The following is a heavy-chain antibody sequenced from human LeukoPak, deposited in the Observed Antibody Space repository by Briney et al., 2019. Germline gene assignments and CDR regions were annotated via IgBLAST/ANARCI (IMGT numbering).Heavy chain of an antibody. CDR2: ISSSSSYI. CDR1: GFTFSSYS. CDR3: ARDGRGDYCSGGSCLMFDP. D-gene: IGHD2-15*01. Sequence: AGGSLRLSCAASGFTFSSYSLNWVRQAPGKGLERVSSISSSSSYIYYADSVKGRFTISRDNAKNSLFLQMNSLRVEDTAVYYCARDGRGDYCSGGSCLMFDPWGQGTLVTVSS. V-gene: IGHV3-21*01. J-gene: IGHJ5*02.